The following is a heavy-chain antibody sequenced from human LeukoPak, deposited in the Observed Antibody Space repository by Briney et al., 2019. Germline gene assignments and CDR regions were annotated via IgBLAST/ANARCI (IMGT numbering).Heavy chain of an antibody. V-gene: IGHV3-21*01. J-gene: IGHJ4*02. CDR3: ARGGSRKTSSGFFDY. CDR1: GFTFSSYA. CDR2: ISSSSSYI. Sequence: GGSLRLSCAASGFTFSSYAMNWVRQAPGKGLEWVSSISSSSSYIYYADSVKGRFTISRDNAKNSLYLQMSSLRAEDTAVYYCARGGSRKTSSGFFDYWGQGTLVTVSS. D-gene: IGHD3-22*01.